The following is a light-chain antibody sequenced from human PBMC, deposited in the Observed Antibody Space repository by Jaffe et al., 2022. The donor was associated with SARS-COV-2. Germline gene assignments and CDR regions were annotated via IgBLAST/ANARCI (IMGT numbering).Light chain of an antibody. V-gene: IGKV1-39*01. CDR1: QSVVSY. CDR3: QQSYITPFT. CDR2: SVS. Sequence: DIEMTQSPSSLSASVGDRVNITCRAGQSVVSYLNWYQQKPGKVPKLLIYSVSKLQIGVPSRFTGSGFGTEFTLAISSLQPEDFGTYSCQQSYITPFTFGPGTIVDVK. J-gene: IGKJ3*01.